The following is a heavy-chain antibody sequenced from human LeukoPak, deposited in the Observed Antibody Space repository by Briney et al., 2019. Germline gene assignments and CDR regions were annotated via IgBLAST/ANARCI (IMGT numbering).Heavy chain of an antibody. CDR2: ISGSGGST. CDR3: ARDGASMVRGVIIRGWFDP. CDR1: GFTFSSYA. Sequence: GGSLRLSCAASGFTFSSYAMSWVRQAPGMGLEWVSAISGSGGSTYYADSVKGRFTISRDNSKNTLYLQMNSLRAEDTAVYYCARDGASMVRGVIIRGWFDPWGQGTLVTVSS. D-gene: IGHD3-10*01. J-gene: IGHJ5*02. V-gene: IGHV3-23*01.